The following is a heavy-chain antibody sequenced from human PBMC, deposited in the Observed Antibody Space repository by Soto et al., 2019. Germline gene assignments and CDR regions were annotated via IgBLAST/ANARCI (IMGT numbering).Heavy chain of an antibody. Sequence: VQLVESGGGFIYPGGSLRLSCAASGLTISNAWMNWVRQAPGKGLEWVGRIKTNTEGGTTDYAAAVKGRFTVSRDDSKNTLYLQMNSLRTEDIAVYYCTTGSVEGVWGQGTTVTVSS. CDR3: TTGSVEGV. CDR1: GLTISNAW. D-gene: IGHD2-15*01. CDR2: IKTNTEGGTT. V-gene: IGHV3-15*07. J-gene: IGHJ6*02.